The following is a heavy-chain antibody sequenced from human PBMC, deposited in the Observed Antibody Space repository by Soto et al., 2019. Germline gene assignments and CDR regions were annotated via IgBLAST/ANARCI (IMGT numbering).Heavy chain of an antibody. Sequence: QVQLQQWGAGLLMPSETLSLTCAVYGGSFSGYYWSWIRQPPGKGLEWIGEINHSGSTNYNPSLNSRVTISVDTSKNQFSLKLSSVTAADTAVYYCARGWWHAVDYWGQGTLVTVSS. D-gene: IGHD2-8*02. V-gene: IGHV4-34*01. J-gene: IGHJ4*02. CDR2: INHSGST. CDR1: GGSFSGYY. CDR3: ARGWWHAVDY.